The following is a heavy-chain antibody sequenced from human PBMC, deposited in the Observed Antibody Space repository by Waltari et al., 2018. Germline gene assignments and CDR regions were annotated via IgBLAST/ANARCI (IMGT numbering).Heavy chain of an antibody. CDR2: IDPNTGGT. CDR1: GYNFNAYY. J-gene: IGHJ4*02. D-gene: IGHD2-2*01. V-gene: IGHV1-2*02. CDR3: ARDLRDFIKLPPSLPDALYFDF. Sequence: QVHLVQSGAEVKKPGASVKVSCKASGYNFNAYYKYWLRQFPGQGLEWMGWIDPNTGGTNYAQKFRGRAAMTRDTSIRTAYLELSGLTSADTAIYYCARDLRDFIKLPPSLPDALYFDFWGQGTLLTVSS.